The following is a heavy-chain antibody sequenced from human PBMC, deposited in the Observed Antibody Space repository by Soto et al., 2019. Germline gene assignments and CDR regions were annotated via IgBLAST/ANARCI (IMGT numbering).Heavy chain of an antibody. D-gene: IGHD2-15*01. CDR1: GGSISSGGYY. CDR3: ARGCSGGSCSLS. V-gene: IGHV4-31*03. CDR2: IYYSGST. Sequence: QVQLQESGPGLVKPSQTLSLTCTVSGGSISSGGYYWSWIRQHPGKGLEWIGYIYYSGSTYYNPSPKSRFTTSVDTSKNQFSLKLSPVPAADTAVYSCARGCSGGSCSLSWGQGTLVTVSS. J-gene: IGHJ5*02.